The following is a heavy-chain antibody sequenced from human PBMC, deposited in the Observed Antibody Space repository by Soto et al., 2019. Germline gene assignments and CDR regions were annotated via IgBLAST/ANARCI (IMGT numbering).Heavy chain of an antibody. CDR2: IYRTGNT. V-gene: IGHV4-39*01. Sequence: SETLSLTCTVSGDSIRSSSYWGWIRQPPGKGLEWIGSIYRTGNTYNNPNLNNQVTKNVDTSKNHFSLNVISVTAADTAVYYCRRSSRYSTDVWGQGTTVT. J-gene: IGHJ6*02. CDR3: RRSSRYSTDV. D-gene: IGHD6-13*01. CDR1: GDSIRSSSY.